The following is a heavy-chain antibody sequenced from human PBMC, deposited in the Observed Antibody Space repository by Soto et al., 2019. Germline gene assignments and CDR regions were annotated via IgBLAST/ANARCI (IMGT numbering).Heavy chain of an antibody. CDR3: AKDLGNPLPRRLYYYYGMDV. D-gene: IGHD5-12*01. CDR1: GFTFDDYA. Sequence: PGGSLRLSCAASGFTFDDYAMHWVRQAPGKGLEWVSLISWDGGSTYYADSVKGRFTISRDNSKNSLYLQMNSLRAEDTALYYCAKDLGNPLPRRLYYYYGMDVWGQGTTVTVLL. V-gene: IGHV3-43D*04. J-gene: IGHJ6*02. CDR2: ISWDGGST.